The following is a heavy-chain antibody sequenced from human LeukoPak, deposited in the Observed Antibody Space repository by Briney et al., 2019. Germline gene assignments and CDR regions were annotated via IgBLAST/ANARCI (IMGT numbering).Heavy chain of an antibody. Sequence: PSETLSLTCTVSGDSISNYYWSWIRQPPGKGLEWIGYIYYSGNTDYNPSLKSRVTISVDTSKNQFSLRLNSATAADTAVYYCARYRNEALFAFDIWGQGTMVTVSS. CDR2: IYYSGNT. V-gene: IGHV4-59*01. J-gene: IGHJ3*02. CDR3: ARYRNEALFAFDI. D-gene: IGHD1-14*01. CDR1: GDSISNYY.